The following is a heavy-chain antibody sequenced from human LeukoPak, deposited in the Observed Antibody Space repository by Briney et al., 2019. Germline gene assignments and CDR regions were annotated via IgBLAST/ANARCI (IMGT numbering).Heavy chain of an antibody. CDR1: GYTFTSYG. Sequence: ASVKVSCKASGYTFTSYGISWVRQAPGQGLEWMGWINTNTGNPTYAQGFTGRFVFSLDTSVSMAYLQISSLKAEDTAVYYCARDGLQTVYGGNHFDYWGQGTLVTVSS. CDR3: ARDGLQTVYGGNHFDY. D-gene: IGHD4-23*01. CDR2: INTNTGNP. V-gene: IGHV7-4-1*04. J-gene: IGHJ4*02.